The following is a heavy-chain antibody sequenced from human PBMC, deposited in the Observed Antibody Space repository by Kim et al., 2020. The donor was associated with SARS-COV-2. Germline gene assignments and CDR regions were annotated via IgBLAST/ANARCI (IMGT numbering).Heavy chain of an antibody. J-gene: IGHJ4*02. CDR3: ARAALRFLEWFPSPHKYYFDY. CDR1: GFTFSSYW. CDR2: IKQDGSEK. Sequence: GGSLRLSCAASGFTFSSYWMSWVRQAPGKGLEWVANIKQDGSEKYYVDSVKGRFTISRDNAKNSLYLQMNSLRAEDTAVYYCARAALRFLEWFPSPHKYYFDYWGQGTLVTVSS. V-gene: IGHV3-7*01. D-gene: IGHD3-3*01.